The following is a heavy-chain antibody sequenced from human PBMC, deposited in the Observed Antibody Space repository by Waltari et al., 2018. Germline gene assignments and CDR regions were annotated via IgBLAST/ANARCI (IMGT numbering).Heavy chain of an antibody. Sequence: EVQLVESGGGLVQPGGSLRLSCAASGFIFSSHWVHWVRQPPGKGPVWVSRCRGDGGDSTYADSVKGRFTISRDNAKNTLYLQMSSLRAEDTAIYYCATDLILGSGSLGYWGQGTLVTVSS. J-gene: IGHJ4*02. CDR1: GFIFSSHW. V-gene: IGHV3-74*03. CDR3: ATDLILGSGSLGY. D-gene: IGHD1-26*01. CDR2: CRGDGGDS.